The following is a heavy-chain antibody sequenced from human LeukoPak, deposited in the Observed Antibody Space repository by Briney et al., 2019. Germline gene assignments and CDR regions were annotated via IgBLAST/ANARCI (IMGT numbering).Heavy chain of an antibody. D-gene: IGHD3-22*01. V-gene: IGHV1-3*01. CDR3: ARSPYYYDSSGYNWYFDL. CDR1: GYTFTSYA. J-gene: IGHJ2*01. CDR2: INAGNGNT. Sequence: ASVKVSCKASGYTFTSYAMHWARQAPGQRLEWMGWINAGNGNTKYSQKFQGRVTITRDTSASTAYMELSSLRSEDTAVYYCARSPYYYDSSGYNWYFDLWGRGTLVTVSS.